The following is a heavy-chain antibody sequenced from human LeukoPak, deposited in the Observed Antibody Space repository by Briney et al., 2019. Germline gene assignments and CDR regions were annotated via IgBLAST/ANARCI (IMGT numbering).Heavy chain of an antibody. CDR1: GFTFSNAR. V-gene: IGHV3-15*01. CDR2: IKSKTDGGTT. CDR3: TTDRIAVAGYNWFDP. D-gene: IGHD6-19*01. Sequence: GGSLRLSCAASGFTFSNARMSWVRQAPGKGLEWVGRIKSKTDGGTTDYAAPVKGRFTISRDDSKNTLYLQMNSLKTEDTAVYYCTTDRIAVAGYNWFDPWGQGTLVTVSS. J-gene: IGHJ5*02.